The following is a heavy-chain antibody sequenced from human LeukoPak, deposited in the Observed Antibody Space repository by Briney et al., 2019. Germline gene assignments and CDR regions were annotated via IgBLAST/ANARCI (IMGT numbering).Heavy chain of an antibody. J-gene: IGHJ4*02. CDR1: GFTFSSYH. CDR3: AKKYFYGSGSYIYHFDY. V-gene: IGHV3-21*04. Sequence: GGSLRLSCAASGFTFSSYHMNWVRQAPGKGLEWVSSISSGSGYIHYADSVKGRFTISRDNSKNTLYLQMNSLRAEDTAVYYCAKKYFYGSGSYIYHFDYWGQGTLVTVSS. CDR2: ISSGSGYI. D-gene: IGHD3-10*01.